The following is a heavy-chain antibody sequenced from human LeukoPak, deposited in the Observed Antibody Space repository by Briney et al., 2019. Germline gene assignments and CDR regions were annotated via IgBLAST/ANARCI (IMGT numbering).Heavy chain of an antibody. CDR2: IIPIFCTA. CDR3: ARGGQTTVISEN. CDR1: RGTSSSYA. D-gene: IGHD4-17*01. J-gene: IGHJ4*02. Sequence: SVKVSCKAARGTSSSYAISRVRQAPGQGLERMGGIIPIFCTANYAQKFQGRDTITADESTSKAYMELSSLRSEDTAVYYCARGGQTTVISENRGQGTLVTVSS. V-gene: IGHV1-69*13.